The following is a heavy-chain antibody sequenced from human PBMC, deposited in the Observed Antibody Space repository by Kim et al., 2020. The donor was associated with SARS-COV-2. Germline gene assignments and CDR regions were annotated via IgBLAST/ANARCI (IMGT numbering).Heavy chain of an antibody. J-gene: IGHJ5*02. Sequence: SVKVSCKASGGTFGRPVISWVRQAPGQGLEWMGGITPISTTPNYAQNFQGRVTITADESTSTAYMEVSSLRSEDTAVYYCARWYSSGWYEDPWGQGTLVIVSS. V-gene: IGHV1-69*13. CDR1: GGTFGRPV. CDR2: ITPISTTP. CDR3: ARWYSSGWYEDP. D-gene: IGHD6-19*01.